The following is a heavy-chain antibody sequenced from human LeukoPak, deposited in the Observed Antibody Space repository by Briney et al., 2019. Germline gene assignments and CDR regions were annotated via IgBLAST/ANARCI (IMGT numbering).Heavy chain of an antibody. CDR1: GGTFSSYA. V-gene: IGHV1-69*13. J-gene: IGHJ1*01. D-gene: IGHD1-26*01. Sequence: ASVKVSCKASGGTFSSYAISWVRQAPGQGHEWMGGIIPIFGTANYAQKFQGRVTITADESTSTAYMELSSLRSEDTAVYYCARWYSGSYYGYFQHWGQGTLVTVSS. CDR2: IIPIFGTA. CDR3: ARWYSGSYYGYFQH.